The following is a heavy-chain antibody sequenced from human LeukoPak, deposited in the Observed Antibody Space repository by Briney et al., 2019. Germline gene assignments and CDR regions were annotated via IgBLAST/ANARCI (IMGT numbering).Heavy chain of an antibody. V-gene: IGHV3-48*03. J-gene: IGHJ4*02. CDR3: VRDRVGPDY. CDR2: ISNGGGTI. D-gene: IGHD1-26*01. Sequence: GGSLRLSCATSGFTFTSYDFNWVRQAPGKGLEWVSYISNGGGTIYYADSVKGRFTISRDNAKNILYLQMNSLRAEDTAVYYCVRDRVGPDYWGQGTLVTVSS. CDR1: GFTFTSYD.